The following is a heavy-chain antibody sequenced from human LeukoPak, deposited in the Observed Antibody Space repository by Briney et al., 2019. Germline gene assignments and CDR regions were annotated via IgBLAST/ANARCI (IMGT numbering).Heavy chain of an antibody. V-gene: IGHV1-2*04. CDR1: GYTFTGYY. Sequence: ASVKVSCKASGYTFTGYYMHWVRQAPGQGLGWMGWINPNSGGTNYAQKFQGWVTMTRDTSISTAYMELSRLRSDDTAVYYCARGSAVSTDVYYYYGMDVWAKGPRSPSPQ. D-gene: IGHD4-17*01. J-gene: IGHJ6*04. CDR2: INPNSGGT. CDR3: ARGSAVSTDVYYYYGMDV.